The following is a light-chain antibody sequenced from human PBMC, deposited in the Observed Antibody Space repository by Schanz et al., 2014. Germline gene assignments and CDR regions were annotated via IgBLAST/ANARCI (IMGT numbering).Light chain of an antibody. CDR2: GAS. CDR1: QSVSSS. J-gene: IGKJ4*01. V-gene: IGKV3-11*01. Sequence: EIVLTQSPATLSLSPGERATLSCRASQSVSSSLAWYQQKPGQAPRLLIYGASTRATDIPARFSGSGSGTDFTLAISSLEPEDSAVYYCQQRSTWFSFGGGTRVEIK. CDR3: QQRSTWFS.